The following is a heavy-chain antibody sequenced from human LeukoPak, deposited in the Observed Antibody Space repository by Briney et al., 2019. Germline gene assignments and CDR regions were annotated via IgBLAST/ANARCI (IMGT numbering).Heavy chain of an antibody. CDR3: VRSRGYSYGYSYYFDY. V-gene: IGHV5-51*01. J-gene: IGHJ4*02. Sequence: GESLKISCKGSGYSFTTYWIGWVRQMPGKGLEWMGITYPGDSETRYSPSFQGQVTISADKSISTAYLQWSSLKASDTAMYYCVRSRGYSYGYSYYFDYWGQGTLDPVSS. D-gene: IGHD5-18*01. CDR1: GYSFTTYW. CDR2: TYPGDSET.